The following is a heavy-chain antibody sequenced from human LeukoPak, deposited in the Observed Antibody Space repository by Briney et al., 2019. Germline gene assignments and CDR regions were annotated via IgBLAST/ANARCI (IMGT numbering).Heavy chain of an antibody. D-gene: IGHD2-2*01. V-gene: IGHV1-69*04. CDR3: ARDPPPGYCGGTSSSP. Sequence: SVKVSCKASGGTFSSYTISWVRQAPGQGLEWMGRIIPILGIANYAQKFQGRVTITADKSTSTAYMELSSLRSEDPAVYYCARDPPPGYCGGTSSSPWGQGTLATVSS. CDR2: IIPILGIA. J-gene: IGHJ5*02. CDR1: GGTFSSYT.